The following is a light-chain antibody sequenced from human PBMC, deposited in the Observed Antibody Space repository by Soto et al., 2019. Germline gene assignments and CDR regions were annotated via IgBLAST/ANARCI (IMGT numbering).Light chain of an antibody. J-gene: IGKJ4*01. Sequence: EIVVKQSPATLSVSPGERATLSCRASQSVGNNFAWYQQKPGQATRLLIFATSTWVTAVPARFSGSGSGTEFTLTIPSLQSEDFAVYYCQQYGDWPLTFGGGAKVEIE. V-gene: IGKV3-15*01. CDR3: QQYGDWPLT. CDR1: QSVGNN. CDR2: ATS.